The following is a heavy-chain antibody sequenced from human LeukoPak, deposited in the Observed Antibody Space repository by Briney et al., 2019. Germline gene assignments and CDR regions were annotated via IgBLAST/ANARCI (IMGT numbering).Heavy chain of an antibody. J-gene: IGHJ4*02. CDR1: GYTFTGYY. D-gene: IGHD2-15*01. CDR2: MNPNSGNT. CDR3: ARAGYCSGGSCYSGYDLDY. Sequence: ASVKVSCKASGYTFTGYYMHWVRQTPGQGLEWMGWMNPNSGNTGYAQKFQGRVTMTRNTSISTAYMELSSLRSEDTAVYYCARAGYCSGGSCYSGYDLDYWGQGTLVTVSS. V-gene: IGHV1-8*02.